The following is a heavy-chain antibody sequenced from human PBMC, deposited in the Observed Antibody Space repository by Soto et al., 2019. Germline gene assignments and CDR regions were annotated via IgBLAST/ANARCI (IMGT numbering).Heavy chain of an antibody. J-gene: IGHJ3*02. CDR2: IYYSGST. CDR3: ARVWPVDIVVVPAAMPQGLIAFDI. V-gene: IGHV4-31*03. CDR1: GESIRSTSYY. Sequence: SETLSLTCTVSGESIRSTSYYWSWIRQHPGKGLEWIGYIYYSGSTYYNPSLKSRVTISVDTSKNQFSLKLSSVTAADTAVYYCARVWPVDIVVVPAAMPQGLIAFDIWGQGTMVTVSS. D-gene: IGHD2-2*01.